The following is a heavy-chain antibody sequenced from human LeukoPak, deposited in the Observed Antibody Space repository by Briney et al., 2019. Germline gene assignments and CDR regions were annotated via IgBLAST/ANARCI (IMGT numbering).Heavy chain of an antibody. CDR1: GFTFSSYW. V-gene: IGHV3-7*01. Sequence: PGGSLRLSCAAPGFTFSSYWMSWVRQAPGKGLEWVANIKQDGSEKYYVDSVKGRFTISRDNAKNSLYLQMNSLRAEDTAVYYCARSMIVQNDWFDPWGQGTLVTVSS. CDR2: IKQDGSEK. J-gene: IGHJ5*02. D-gene: IGHD3-22*01. CDR3: ARSMIVQNDWFDP.